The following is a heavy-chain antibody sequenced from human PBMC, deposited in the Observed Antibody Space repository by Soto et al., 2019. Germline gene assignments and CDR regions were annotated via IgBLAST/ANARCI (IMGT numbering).Heavy chain of an antibody. Sequence: GGSLRLSCGASGITLSSYAMSWVRQAPGKGLEWVSAISGSGGSTYYADSVKGRFTISRDNSKNTLFLQMNSLRAEDTAVYYCAKGGAGVVTTYYYGMDVWGQGTTVTVSS. V-gene: IGHV3-23*01. CDR1: GITLSSYA. CDR2: ISGSGGST. J-gene: IGHJ6*02. CDR3: AKGGAGVVTTYYYGMDV. D-gene: IGHD3-3*01.